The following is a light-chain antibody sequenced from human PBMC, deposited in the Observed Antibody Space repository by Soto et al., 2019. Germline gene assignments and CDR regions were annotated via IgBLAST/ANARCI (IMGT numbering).Light chain of an antibody. J-gene: IGKJ5*01. CDR1: QSVNSY. CDR3: QQRDSWPIT. CDR2: GAS. V-gene: IGKV3-11*01. Sequence: IVLTQSPASLSLSPGDRATLSCRASQSVNSYLVWYQQKPGQAPRLLIFGASNRATGIPARFSGSGSGTDFTLTINSLEPDDFAVYYCQQRDSWPITFGQGTRLE.